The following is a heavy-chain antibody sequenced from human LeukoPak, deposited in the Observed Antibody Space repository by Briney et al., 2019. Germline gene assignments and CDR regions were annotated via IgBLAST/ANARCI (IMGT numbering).Heavy chain of an antibody. Sequence: GGSLRLSCTVSGFTVSSNSMSWVRQAPGKGLEWVSFIYSDNTHYADSVKGRFTISRDNAKNSLYLQMNSLRAEDTAVYYCARDYGGYYFDYWGQGTLVTVSS. J-gene: IGHJ4*02. CDR3: ARDYGGYYFDY. CDR1: GFTVSSNS. CDR2: IYSDNT. D-gene: IGHD3-10*01. V-gene: IGHV3-53*01.